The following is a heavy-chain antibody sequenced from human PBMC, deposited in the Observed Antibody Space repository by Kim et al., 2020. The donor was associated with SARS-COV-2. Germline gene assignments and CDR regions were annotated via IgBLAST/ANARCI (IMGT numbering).Heavy chain of an antibody. Sequence: ASVKVSCKASGYTFTSYDINWVRQATGQGLEWMGWMNPNSGNTGYAQKFQGRVTMTRNTSISTAYMELSSLRSEDTAVYYCARNRGGYNWFDPWGQGTLVTVSS. D-gene: IGHD3-16*01. V-gene: IGHV1-8*01. CDR3: ARNRGGYNWFDP. CDR2: MNPNSGNT. CDR1: GYTFTSYD. J-gene: IGHJ5*02.